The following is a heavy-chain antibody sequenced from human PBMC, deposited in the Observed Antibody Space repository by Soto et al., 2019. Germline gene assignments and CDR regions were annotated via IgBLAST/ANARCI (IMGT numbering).Heavy chain of an antibody. CDR3: AKEPVGPDWYVDL. V-gene: IGHV3-23*01. CDR2: ISGSGIST. CDR1: GFTFRSYA. Sequence: DVQLLESGGGLVKPGGSLRLSCAASGFTFRSYAMSWVRQAPGKGLEWVSGISGSGISTHYADSVKGRFTVSRDNSKNTLYLQTNSLRAEDTAVYNCAKEPVGPDWYVDLWGRGTLVTVSS. J-gene: IGHJ2*01.